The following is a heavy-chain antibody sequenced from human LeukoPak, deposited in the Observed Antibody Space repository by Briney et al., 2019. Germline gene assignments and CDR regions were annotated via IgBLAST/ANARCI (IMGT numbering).Heavy chain of an antibody. CDR2: INPNSGGT. Sequence: GASVKVSCKASGYTFTGYYMHWVRQAPGQGLEWMGWINPNSGGTNYAQKFQGRVTMTRDTSISTAYMELSRLRSDDSAVYYCASSNYDILTGYFYYYGMGVWGQGTTVTVSS. J-gene: IGHJ6*02. V-gene: IGHV1-2*02. CDR1: GYTFTGYY. CDR3: ASSNYDILTGYFYYYGMGV. D-gene: IGHD3-9*01.